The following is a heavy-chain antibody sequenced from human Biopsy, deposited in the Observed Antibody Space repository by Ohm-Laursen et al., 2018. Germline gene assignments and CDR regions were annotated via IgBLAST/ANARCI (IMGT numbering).Heavy chain of an antibody. V-gene: IGHV4-4*07. CDR1: GGSTNDYF. CDR3: ARTPGKAVAGRFLDL. D-gene: IGHD6-19*01. Sequence: TLSLTCCVSGGSTNDYFWSWIRQPAGETLEWIGRIYSSGGSSYNPSLKSRISMSMDTSNNQFSLKLTSVTAADTAVYYCARTPGKAVAGRFLDLWGRGTLVTVSS. CDR2: IYSSGGS. J-gene: IGHJ2*01.